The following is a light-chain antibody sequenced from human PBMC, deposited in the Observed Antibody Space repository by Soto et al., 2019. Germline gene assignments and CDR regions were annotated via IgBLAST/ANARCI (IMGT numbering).Light chain of an antibody. CDR1: SSDVGGYNY. CDR2: DVS. CDR3: CSYAGSYTFYV. Sequence: QSVLTQPRSVSGSPGQSVTISCTGTSSDVGGYNYVSWYRQHPGKAPKLMIYDVSKRPSGVPDRFSGSKSGNTASLTISGLQAEDEADYYCCSYAGSYTFYVFGTGTKLTVL. J-gene: IGLJ1*01. V-gene: IGLV2-11*01.